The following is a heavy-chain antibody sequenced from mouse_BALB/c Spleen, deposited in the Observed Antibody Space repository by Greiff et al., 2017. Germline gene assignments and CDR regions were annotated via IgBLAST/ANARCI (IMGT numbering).Heavy chain of an antibody. Sequence: EVKLVESGGGLVKPGGSLKLSCAASGFTFSSYAMSWVRQTPEKRLEWVATISSGGSYTYYPDSVKGRFTISRDNTKKTLYLQMSSLRSEDTALYYCARHGNYAMDYWGQGTSVTVSS. CDR3: ARHGNYAMDY. J-gene: IGHJ4*01. CDR2: ISSGGSYT. D-gene: IGHD1-1*02. CDR1: GFTFSSYA. V-gene: IGHV5-9-3*01.